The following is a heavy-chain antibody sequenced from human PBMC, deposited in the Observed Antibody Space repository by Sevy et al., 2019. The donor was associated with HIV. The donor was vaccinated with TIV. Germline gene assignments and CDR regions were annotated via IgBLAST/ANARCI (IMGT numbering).Heavy chain of an antibody. CDR1: GFTFSSYW. Sequence: GESLKISCAASGFTFSSYWMSWVRQAPGKGPEWVANIKQDGSEKYYVDSVKGRFTISRDNAKNSLYLQMNSLRAEDTAVYYCARDRKAYFDYWGQGTLVTVSS. V-gene: IGHV3-7*01. CDR2: IKQDGSEK. J-gene: IGHJ4*02. CDR3: ARDRKAYFDY.